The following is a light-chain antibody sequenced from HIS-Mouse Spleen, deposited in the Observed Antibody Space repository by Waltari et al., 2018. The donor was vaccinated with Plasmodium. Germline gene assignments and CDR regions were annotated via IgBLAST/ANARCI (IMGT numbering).Light chain of an antibody. Sequence: EIVLTQSPGTLSLSPGERATLSCRASQSVSSSYLAWYQQQPGLALRLLIYGASSRATGIPDRFSGSGSGTDFTLTISRLEPEDFAVYYCQQYGSSGTFGQGTKVEIK. CDR1: QSVSSSY. CDR3: QQYGSSGT. J-gene: IGKJ1*01. V-gene: IGKV3-20*01. CDR2: GAS.